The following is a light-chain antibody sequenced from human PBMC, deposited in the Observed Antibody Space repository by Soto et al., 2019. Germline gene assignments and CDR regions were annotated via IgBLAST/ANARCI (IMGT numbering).Light chain of an antibody. V-gene: IGKV3-20*01. CDR1: QSVSSNY. J-gene: IGKJ4*01. CDR3: QQFSSYPLT. CDR2: DAS. Sequence: TQSACTLSLSTGERATLSCRASQSVSSNYLAWYQQKPGQAPRLLIYDASSRATGIPDRFSGGGSGTDFTLTISRLEPEDFAVYYCQQFSSYPLTFAGGTKV.